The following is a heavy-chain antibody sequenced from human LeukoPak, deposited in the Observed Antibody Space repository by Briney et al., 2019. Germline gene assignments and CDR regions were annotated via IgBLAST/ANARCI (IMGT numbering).Heavy chain of an antibody. CDR1: GYTFTSYY. V-gene: IGHV1-46*01. CDR3: AREETPDYVWGVPTS. Sequence: ASVTVSCKASGYTFTSYYMHWVRQAPGQGLEWMGIINPSGGSTSYAQKFQGRVTMTRDTSTSTVYMELSSLRSEDTAVYYCAREETPDYVWGVPTSWGQGTLVTVSS. CDR2: INPSGGST. J-gene: IGHJ4*02. D-gene: IGHD3-16*01.